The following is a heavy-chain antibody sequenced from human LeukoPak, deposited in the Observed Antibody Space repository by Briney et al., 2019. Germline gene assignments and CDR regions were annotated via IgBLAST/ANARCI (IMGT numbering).Heavy chain of an antibody. CDR3: AREYSRSSAGGYYYYYMDV. Sequence: PPETLSPTCTVSGGSVSSGSSYWSWIRQPPGKGLEWIGYISYTGSSIHNPSLKSRVTISVDTSRNQFSLRLSSVTAADTAVYYCAREYSRSSAGGYYYYYMDVWGKGTTVTVSS. D-gene: IGHD6-6*01. CDR2: ISYTGSS. J-gene: IGHJ6*03. V-gene: IGHV4-61*01. CDR1: GGSVSSGSSY.